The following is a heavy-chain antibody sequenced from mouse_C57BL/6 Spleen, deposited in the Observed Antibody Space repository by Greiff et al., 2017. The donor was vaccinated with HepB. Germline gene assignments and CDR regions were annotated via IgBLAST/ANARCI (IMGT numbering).Heavy chain of an antibody. D-gene: IGHD1-1*01. CDR1: GYTFTSYG. CDR2: IYPRSGNT. Sequence: VKLQESGAELARPGASVKLSCKASGYTFTSYGISWVKQRTGQGLEWIGEIYPRSGNTYYNEKFKGKATLTADKSSSTAYMELRSLTSEDSAVYFCARGYGSSIAWFAYWGQGTLVTVSA. CDR3: ARGYGSSIAWFAY. V-gene: IGHV1-81*01. J-gene: IGHJ3*01.